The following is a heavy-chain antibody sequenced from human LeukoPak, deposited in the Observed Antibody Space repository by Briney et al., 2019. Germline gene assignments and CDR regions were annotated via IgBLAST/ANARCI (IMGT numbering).Heavy chain of an antibody. V-gene: IGHV3-7*01. J-gene: IGHJ4*02. Sequence: GGSLRLSCAASGFTFSSYWMSWVRQAPGKGLEWVANIKQDGSEKYYVDSVKGRFTISRDNAKNSLYLQMDSLRAEDTAVYYCARNVGAWYFDYWGQGTLVTVSS. D-gene: IGHD3-16*01. CDR3: ARNVGAWYFDY. CDR2: IKQDGSEK. CDR1: GFTFSSYW.